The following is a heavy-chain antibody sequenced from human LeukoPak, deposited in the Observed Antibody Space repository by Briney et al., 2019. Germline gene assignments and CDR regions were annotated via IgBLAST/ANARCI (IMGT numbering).Heavy chain of an antibody. CDR3: ARAFTIFGAGGFDV. J-gene: IGHJ3*01. D-gene: IGHD3-3*01. V-gene: IGHV4-4*07. Sequence: PSETLSLTCTVSGGSITSYYWNWIRQPAGKGLEWIGRIYSSGSTDYNPSLKSRVTMSVDTSKNQFSLNLSSVTAADSAVYYCARAFTIFGAGGFDVWGQGTFVTVSS. CDR2: IYSSGST. CDR1: GGSITSYY.